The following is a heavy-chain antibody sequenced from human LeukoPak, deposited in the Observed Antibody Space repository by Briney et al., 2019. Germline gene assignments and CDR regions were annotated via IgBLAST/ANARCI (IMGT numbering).Heavy chain of an antibody. Sequence: KPSQTLSLTCTVSGGSISSGGYYWSWIRQHPGKGLEWIGYIYYSGSTYYNPSLKSRVTILVDTSKNQFSLKLSSVTAADTAVYYCASEGREVGASVYWGQGTLVTVSS. J-gene: IGHJ4*02. D-gene: IGHD1-26*01. CDR1: GGSISSGGYY. V-gene: IGHV4-31*03. CDR2: IYYSGST. CDR3: ASEGREVGASVY.